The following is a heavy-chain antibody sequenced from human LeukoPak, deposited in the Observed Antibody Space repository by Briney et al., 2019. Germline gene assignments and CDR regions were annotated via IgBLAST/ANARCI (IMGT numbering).Heavy chain of an antibody. Sequence: PSQTLSLTCTVSGGSISSGSYYWSWIRQPAGKGLEWIGRIYTSGSTNYNPSLKSRVTISVDTSKNQFSLKLSSVTAADTVVYYCARGRMVRGVIAGYFDYWGQGTLVTVSS. D-gene: IGHD3-10*01. J-gene: IGHJ4*02. V-gene: IGHV4-61*02. CDR2: IYTSGST. CDR3: ARGRMVRGVIAGYFDY. CDR1: GGSISSGSYY.